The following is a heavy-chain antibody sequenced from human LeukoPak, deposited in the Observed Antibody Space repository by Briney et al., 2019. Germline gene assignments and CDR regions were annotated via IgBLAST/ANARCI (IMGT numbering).Heavy chain of an antibody. D-gene: IGHD3-22*01. CDR2: ITDSGGST. Sequence: PGGSLRLSCVASGFTFSSYAMSWVRQAPGEGLEWVSAITDSGGSTYYSDSVKGRFTISRDNSKNTLYLQMNTLRAEDTAIYYCAKGSSGSRPYYFDYWGKGTLVTVSS. V-gene: IGHV3-23*01. CDR3: AKGSSGSRPYYFDY. CDR1: GFTFSSYA. J-gene: IGHJ4*02.